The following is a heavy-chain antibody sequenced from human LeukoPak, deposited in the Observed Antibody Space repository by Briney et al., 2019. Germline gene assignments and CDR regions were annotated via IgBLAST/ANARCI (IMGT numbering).Heavy chain of an antibody. V-gene: IGHV1-18*01. J-gene: IGHJ5*02. CDR3: ARDQWTEYSSSWYGVNWFDP. D-gene: IGHD6-13*01. CDR1: GYTFTSYG. Sequence: ASVKVSCKASGYTFTSYGISWVRQAPGQGLEWMGWISAYNGNTNYAQKLQGRVTMTTDTSTSTTYMELTSLRSDDTAVYHCARDQWTEYSSSWYGVNWFDPWGQGTLVTVSS. CDR2: ISAYNGNT.